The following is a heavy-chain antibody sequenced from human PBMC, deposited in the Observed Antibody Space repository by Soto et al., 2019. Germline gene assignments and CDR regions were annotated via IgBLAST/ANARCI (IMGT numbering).Heavy chain of an antibody. CDR3: ANRNSGWNYGY. Sequence: GGSLRLSCAASGFTFSSYAMSWVRQAPGKGLEWVSAISGSGGSTYYADSVKGRFTISRDNSKNTLYLQMNSLRAEDTAVYYCANRNSGWNYGYWGQGTLVTVSS. CDR1: GFTFSSYA. CDR2: ISGSGGST. J-gene: IGHJ4*02. V-gene: IGHV3-23*01. D-gene: IGHD5-12*01.